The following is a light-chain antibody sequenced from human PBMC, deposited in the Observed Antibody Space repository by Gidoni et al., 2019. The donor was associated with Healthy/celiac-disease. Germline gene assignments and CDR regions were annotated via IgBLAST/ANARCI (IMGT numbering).Light chain of an antibody. Sequence: SYELTQPPSVSVSPGQTASITCSGDKWGDKYACWYQQKPGQSPVLVIYQFSKRPSGSPERFSGSNSGNTATLTISGTQAMDEADYYCQAWDSSTVVFGGGTKLTVL. CDR2: QFS. V-gene: IGLV3-1*01. CDR3: QAWDSSTVV. CDR1: KWGDKY. J-gene: IGLJ2*01.